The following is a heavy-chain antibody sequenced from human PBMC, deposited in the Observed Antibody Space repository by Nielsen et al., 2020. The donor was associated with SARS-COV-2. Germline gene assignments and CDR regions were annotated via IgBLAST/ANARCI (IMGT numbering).Heavy chain of an antibody. Sequence: GESLKISCVASGFTFSGSAMHWVRQASGKGLEWLGRIRSYANEYVTAYTASVKGRFTISRDDSKNTAYLQMNSLKTEDTAVYYCSSPTVAYWGQGTLVTVSS. CDR1: GFTFSGSA. D-gene: IGHD4-23*01. CDR3: SSPTVAY. CDR2: IRSYANEYVT. J-gene: IGHJ4*02. V-gene: IGHV3-73*01.